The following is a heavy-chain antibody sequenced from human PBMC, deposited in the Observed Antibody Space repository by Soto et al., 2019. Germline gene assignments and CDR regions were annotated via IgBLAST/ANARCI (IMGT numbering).Heavy chain of an antibody. CDR3: ARGPVAAAGTYGMDV. D-gene: IGHD6-13*01. J-gene: IGHJ6*02. Sequence: QVQLQQWGAGLLKPSETLSLTCAVYGGSFSGYYWSWIRQPPGKGLEWIGEINHSGSTNYNPSLKRRVTISVDTSKHQFSLKLSSVTAADTAVYYCARGPVAAAGTYGMDVWGQGTTVTVSS. V-gene: IGHV4-34*01. CDR1: GGSFSGYY. CDR2: INHSGST.